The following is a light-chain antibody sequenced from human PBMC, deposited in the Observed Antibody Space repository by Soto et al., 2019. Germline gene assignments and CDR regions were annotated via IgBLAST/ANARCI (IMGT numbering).Light chain of an antibody. CDR3: CSDAGSSTYI. V-gene: IGLV2-23*02. Sequence: QSALTQPASVSGSPGQSITISCTRTNSDVGSYNFVSWYQQHPGKAPKVMIFEVSKRPSGVSDRFSGSKSGNTASLTISGLQAEDEAEYYCCSDAGSSTYIFGTGTKVTVL. CDR2: EVS. J-gene: IGLJ1*01. CDR1: NSDVGSYNF.